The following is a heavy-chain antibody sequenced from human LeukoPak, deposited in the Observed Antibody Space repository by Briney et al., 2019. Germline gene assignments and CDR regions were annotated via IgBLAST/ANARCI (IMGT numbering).Heavy chain of an antibody. J-gene: IGHJ3*02. CDR2: ISYDGSNK. CDR3: AREIVGATIDAFDI. CDR1: GFTFSSYD. V-gene: IGHV3-30*04. D-gene: IGHD1-26*01. Sequence: GRSLRLSCAASGFTFSSYDMHWVRQAPGKGLEWVAVISYDGSNKYYADSVKGRFTISRDNSKNTLYLQMNSLRAEDTAVYYCAREIVGATIDAFDIWGQGTMVTVSS.